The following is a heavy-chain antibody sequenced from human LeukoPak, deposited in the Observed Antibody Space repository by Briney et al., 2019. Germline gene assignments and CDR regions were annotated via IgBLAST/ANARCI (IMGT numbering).Heavy chain of an antibody. V-gene: IGHV3-74*01. Sequence: GGSLRLSCAGSGFTLSSNWMHWVRQAPGKGLVWVSRIYSDGSRTNYADSVKGRFTISGDNAKNTQYLQMNSLRVEATAVYYWTRSGRGRAFDIWGQGTMVTVSS. CDR2: IYSDGSRT. CDR3: TRSGRGRAFDI. D-gene: IGHD1-26*01. CDR1: GFTLSSNW. J-gene: IGHJ3*02.